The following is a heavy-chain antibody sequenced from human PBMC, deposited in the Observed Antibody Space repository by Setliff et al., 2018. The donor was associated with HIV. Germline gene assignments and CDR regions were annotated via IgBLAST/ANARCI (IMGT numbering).Heavy chain of an antibody. CDR3: ARGRNYDSSGYGDYYYYMDV. CDR1: GYKFTGHH. J-gene: IGHJ6*03. Sequence: ASVKVSCKASGYKFTGHHIQWMRQAPGQGLEWMGRINPNMGDTQYAQKFQGRVTVTADESTSTAYMQLSSLRSDDTAVYYCARGRNYDSSGYGDYYYYMDVWGKGTTVTVSS. D-gene: IGHD3-22*01. CDR2: INPNMGDT. V-gene: IGHV1-2*06.